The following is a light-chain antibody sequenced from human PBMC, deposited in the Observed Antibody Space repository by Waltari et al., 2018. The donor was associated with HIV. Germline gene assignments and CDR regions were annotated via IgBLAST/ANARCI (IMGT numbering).Light chain of an antibody. CDR3: QVWDSRTVV. V-gene: IGLV3-9*01. J-gene: IGLJ2*01. Sequence: YDLSQPLSVSVDLGQTARITCGGDNIGSKNVHWYQPKPGQAPVLVIYRSRNRPSGITDRIAASKAGSMVTLIRSRVQIEDEADYFCQVWDSRTVVFGGGTTLTVL. CDR2: RSR. CDR1: NIGSKN.